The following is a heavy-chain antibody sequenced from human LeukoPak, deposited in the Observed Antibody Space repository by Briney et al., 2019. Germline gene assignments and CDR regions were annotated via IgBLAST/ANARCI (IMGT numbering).Heavy chain of an antibody. D-gene: IGHD2-8*02. CDR1: GFTFSSYD. J-gene: IGHJ4*02. Sequence: GGSLRLSCAASGFTFSSYDMNWVRQAPGKGLEWVSYISSSGSTIYYADSVKGRFTISSDNAKNSLYLQMNSLRAEDTAIYYCATYRQVLLPFESWGQGTLVTVSS. V-gene: IGHV3-48*03. CDR2: ISSSGSTI. CDR3: ATYRQVLLPFES.